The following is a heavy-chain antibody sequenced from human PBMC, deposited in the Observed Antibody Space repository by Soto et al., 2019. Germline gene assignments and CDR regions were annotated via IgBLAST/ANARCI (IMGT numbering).Heavy chain of an antibody. D-gene: IGHD6-13*01. CDR3: ARDWAGSIAAAPSGYYGMDV. CDR1: GGSISSGGYY. V-gene: IGHV4-31*03. J-gene: IGHJ6*02. Sequence: PSETLSLTCTVSGGSISSGGYYWSWIRQHPGKGLEWIGYIYYSGSTYYNPSLKSRVTISVDTSKNQFSLKLSSVTAADTAVYYCARDWAGSIAAAPSGYYGMDVWGQGTTVTVSS. CDR2: IYYSGST.